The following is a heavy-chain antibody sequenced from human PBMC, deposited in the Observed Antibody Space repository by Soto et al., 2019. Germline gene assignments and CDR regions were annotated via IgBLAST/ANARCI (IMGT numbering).Heavy chain of an antibody. V-gene: IGHV5-51*01. CDR2: IFPGDSDT. Sequence: GESLKISCKGSGYSFTSYWIAWVRQMPGKGMEWMGIIFPGDSDTRYSPSFQGQVSISADKYISTAYLQWSSLKASDTAMYYCATQPGLDYWGQGTLVTVSS. CDR3: ATQPGLDY. CDR1: GYSFTSYW. J-gene: IGHJ4*02. D-gene: IGHD2-2*01.